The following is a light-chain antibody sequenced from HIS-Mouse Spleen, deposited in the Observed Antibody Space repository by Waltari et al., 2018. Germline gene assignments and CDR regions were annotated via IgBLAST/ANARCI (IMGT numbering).Light chain of an antibody. J-gene: IGLJ3*02. CDR3: GTWDSSLSAWV. CDR2: DNN. CDR1: SSNIGTNY. V-gene: IGLV1-51*01. Sequence: QSVFTQPPSVSAAPGQKVTIPCHVSSSNIGTNYVPWYQQLPGTAPKLLIYDNNKRPTGIPDRFSGSKSGTSATLGITGLQTGDEADYYCGTWDSSLSAWVFGGGTKLTVL.